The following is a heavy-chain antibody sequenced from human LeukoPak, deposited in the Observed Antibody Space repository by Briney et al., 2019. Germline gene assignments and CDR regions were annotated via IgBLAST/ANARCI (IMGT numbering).Heavy chain of an antibody. CDR3: ARVGYMVRGVIPFDY. V-gene: IGHV4-59*12. D-gene: IGHD3-10*01. CDR2: IYYSGST. Sequence: PSETLSLTCTVSGDSISSYYWNWIRQPPGKGLEWIGYIYYSGSTNYNPSLKSRVTISVDTSKNQFSLKLSSVTAADTAVYYCARVGYMVRGVIPFDYWGQGTLVTVSS. CDR1: GDSISSYY. J-gene: IGHJ4*02.